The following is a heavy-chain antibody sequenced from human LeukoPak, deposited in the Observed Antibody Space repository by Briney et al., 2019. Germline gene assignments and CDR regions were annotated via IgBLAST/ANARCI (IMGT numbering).Heavy chain of an antibody. CDR2: INHSGST. V-gene: IGHV4-34*01. CDR3: ARINSGYYDAFDI. CDR1: GGSFSGYY. D-gene: IGHD3-22*01. Sequence: KPSETLSLTCAVYGGSFSGYYWSWIRQPPGKGLEWIGEINHSGSTNYNPSLKSRVTISVDTSKNQFSLKLSSVTAADTAVYYCARINSGYYDAFDIWGQGTMVTVSS. J-gene: IGHJ3*02.